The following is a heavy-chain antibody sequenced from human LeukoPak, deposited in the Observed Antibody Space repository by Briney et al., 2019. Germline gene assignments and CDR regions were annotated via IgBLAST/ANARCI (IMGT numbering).Heavy chain of an antibody. V-gene: IGHV4-61*09. CDR3: ARVSLVTVTILY. Sequence: PSETLSLTCTVSGGSISSGSYYWSWIRQPAGKGLEWIGEIYHSGSTNYNPSLKSRVTISVDTSKNQFSLKLSSVTAADTAVYYCARVSLVTVTILYWGQGTLVTVSS. CDR2: IYHSGST. D-gene: IGHD4-17*01. J-gene: IGHJ4*02. CDR1: GGSISSGSYY.